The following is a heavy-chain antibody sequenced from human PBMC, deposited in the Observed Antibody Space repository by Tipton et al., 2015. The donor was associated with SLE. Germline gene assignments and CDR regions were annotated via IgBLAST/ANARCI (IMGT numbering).Heavy chain of an antibody. CDR1: GGSISSGGYY. V-gene: IGHV4-31*03. CDR3: ARPRIAARPGGFDY. D-gene: IGHD6-6*01. Sequence: TLSLTCTVSGGSISSGGYYWSWIRQHPGKGLEWIGYIYYSGSTYYNPSPKSRVTISVDTSKNQFSLKLSSVTAADTAVYYCARPRIAARPGGFDYWGQGTLVTVSS. CDR2: IYYSGST. J-gene: IGHJ4*02.